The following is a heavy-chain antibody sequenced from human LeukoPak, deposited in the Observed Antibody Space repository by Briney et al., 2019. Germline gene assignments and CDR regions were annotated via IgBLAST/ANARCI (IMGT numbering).Heavy chain of an antibody. V-gene: IGHV3-33*01. Sequence: PGRSLRLSCAVSGFTFTTYGMHWVRQAPGKGLEWVAVIWYDGNNKYYADSVKGRFTISRDNSKNTLYLQMNSLRAEDTAVYYCARDTRYFDLWGRGTLVTVSS. CDR1: GFTFTTYG. CDR2: IWYDGNNK. D-gene: IGHD2-15*01. J-gene: IGHJ2*01. CDR3: ARDTRYFDL.